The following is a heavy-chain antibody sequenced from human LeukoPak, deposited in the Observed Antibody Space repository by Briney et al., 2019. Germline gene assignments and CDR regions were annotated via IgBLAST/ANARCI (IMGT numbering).Heavy chain of an antibody. CDR3: ARGFYYYDRYYFDY. V-gene: IGHV4-34*01. Sequence: SGTLSLTCAVYGGSFSGYYWSWIRQPPGKGLEWIGEINHSGSTNYNPSLKSRVTISVDTSKNQFSLKLSSVTAADTAVYYCARGFYYYDRYYFDYWGQGTLVTVSS. CDR1: GGSFSGYY. CDR2: INHSGST. J-gene: IGHJ4*02. D-gene: IGHD3-22*01.